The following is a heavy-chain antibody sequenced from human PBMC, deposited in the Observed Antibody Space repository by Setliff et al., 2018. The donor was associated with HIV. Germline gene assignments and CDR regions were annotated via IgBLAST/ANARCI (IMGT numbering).Heavy chain of an antibody. J-gene: IGHJ4*02. CDR3: ARGWEGGMDY. D-gene: IGHD1-26*01. CDR2: IILDSGHT. V-gene: IGHV1-58*02. CDR1: GLDFTDSV. Sequence: SVKVSCKAPGLDFTDSVMQWVRLAGGQRLEWIGWIILDSGHTDYAQRFQGRVTITSDMSTSTGHMELSSLRSEDTAVYYCARGWEGGMDYWGQGTLVTVSS.